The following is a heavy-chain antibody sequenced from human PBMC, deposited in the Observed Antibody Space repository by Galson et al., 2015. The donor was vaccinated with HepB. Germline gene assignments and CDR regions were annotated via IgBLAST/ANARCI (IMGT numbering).Heavy chain of an antibody. J-gene: IGHJ6*02. CDR1: GFTFGSYA. V-gene: IGHV3-64*01. CDR3: ARAGSSSWGTYYYGMDV. CDR2: ISSNGGST. D-gene: IGHD6-13*01. Sequence: SLRLSCAASGFTFGSYAMHWVRQAPGKGLEYVSAISSNGGSTYYANSVKGRFTISRDNSKNTLYLQMGSLRAEDMAVYYCARAGSSSWGTYYYGMDVWGQGTTVTVSS.